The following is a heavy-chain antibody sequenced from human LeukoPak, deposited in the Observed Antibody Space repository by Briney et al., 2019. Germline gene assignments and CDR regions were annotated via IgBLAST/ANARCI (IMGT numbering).Heavy chain of an antibody. Sequence: PSETLSLTCAVYGGSFSGYYWSWIRQPPGKGLEWIGEINHSGSTNYNPSLKSRVTISVDTSKNQFSLKLSSVTAADTAVYYCARATYKYSSGWYTRGGAFDIWGQGTMVTVSS. CDR3: ARATYKYSSGWYTRGGAFDI. V-gene: IGHV4-34*01. CDR1: GGSFSGYY. J-gene: IGHJ3*02. CDR2: INHSGST. D-gene: IGHD6-19*01.